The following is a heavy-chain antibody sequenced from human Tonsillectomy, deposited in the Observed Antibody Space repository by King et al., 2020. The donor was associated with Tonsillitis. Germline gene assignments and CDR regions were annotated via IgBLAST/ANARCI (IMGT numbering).Heavy chain of an antibody. CDR2: IYSGGSST. CDR1: GFTFSSYA. J-gene: IGHJ3*02. D-gene: IGHD3-10*01. Sequence: VQLVESGGGLVQPGGSLRLSCAASGFTFSSYAMSWVRQAPGKGLEWVSVIYSGGSSTYYADSVKGRFTISRDNSKNTLYLQMNSLRAEDTAVYYCAKDLGGYGSGSHYRPLGAFDIWGQGTMVTVSS. CDR3: AKDLGGYGSGSHYRPLGAFDI. V-gene: IGHV3-23*03.